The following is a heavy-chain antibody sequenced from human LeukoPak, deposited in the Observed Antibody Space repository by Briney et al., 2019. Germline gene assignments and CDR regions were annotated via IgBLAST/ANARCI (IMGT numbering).Heavy chain of an antibody. D-gene: IGHD5-18*01. Sequence: SETLSLTCTVSGGSISSYYWSWIRQPPGKGLEWIGYIYYSGGTNYNPSLKSRVTISVDTSKNQFSLKLSSVTAADTAVYYCARGYSYGHGWFDPWGQGTLVTVSS. CDR2: IYYSGGT. CDR1: GGSISSYY. V-gene: IGHV4-59*08. CDR3: ARGYSYGHGWFDP. J-gene: IGHJ5*02.